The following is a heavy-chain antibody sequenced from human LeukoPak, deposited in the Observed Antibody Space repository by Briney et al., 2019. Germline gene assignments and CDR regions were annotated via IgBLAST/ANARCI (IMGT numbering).Heavy chain of an antibody. CDR3: ARVLGSGHDY. D-gene: IGHD3-3*01. J-gene: IGHJ4*02. CDR1: GFTFSSYS. Sequence: GGSLRLSCAASGFTFSSYSMNWVRQAPGKGLEWVSYISSSSSPIYYADSVKGRFTISRDNAKDSLYLQMSSLRAEDTAVYYCARVLGSGHDYWGQGTLVTSPQ. CDR2: ISSSSSPI. V-gene: IGHV3-48*01.